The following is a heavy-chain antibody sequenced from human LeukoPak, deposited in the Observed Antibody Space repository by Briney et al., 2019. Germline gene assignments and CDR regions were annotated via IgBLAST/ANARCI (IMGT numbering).Heavy chain of an antibody. V-gene: IGHV3-23*01. CDR3: AKAKDTAMVMGY. J-gene: IGHJ4*02. CDR2: VTGSGGST. Sequence: GGSLRLSCAASGFTFSSYDMSWVRQAPGKGLEWVSAVTGSGGSTYYADSVKGRFTISRDSSKNTLYLQMNSLRAEDTAVYYCAKAKDTAMVMGYWGQGTLLTVSS. CDR1: GFTFSSYD. D-gene: IGHD5-18*01.